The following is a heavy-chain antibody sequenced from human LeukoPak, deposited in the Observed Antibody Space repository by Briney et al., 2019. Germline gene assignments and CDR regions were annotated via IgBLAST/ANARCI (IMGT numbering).Heavy chain of an antibody. CDR2: IIPIFGTA. D-gene: IGHD6-13*01. J-gene: IGHJ3*02. CDR1: VGTFTIYA. Sequence: ASVTVSFKSSVGTFTIYAISWVRQAPGQGLERMGGIIPIFGTANYAQKFQGRVKITADESTSTAYMGLSSLRSEDTAVYYCARDSSSGDAFDIWGQGTMVSV. CDR3: ARDSSSGDAFDI. V-gene: IGHV1-69*01.